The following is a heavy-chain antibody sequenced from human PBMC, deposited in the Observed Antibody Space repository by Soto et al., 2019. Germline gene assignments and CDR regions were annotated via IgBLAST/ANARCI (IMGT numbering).Heavy chain of an antibody. CDR1: GGSISSYY. CDR2: IYYGGST. Sequence: PSETLSLTCTVSGGSISSYYWSWIRQPPGKGLEWIGYIYYGGSTNYNPSLKSRVTISVDTSKNQFSLKLSSVTAADTAVYYCARVLITYYYDSSGSILGAFDISGQGTMVTVS. D-gene: IGHD3-22*01. V-gene: IGHV4-59*01. CDR3: ARVLITYYYDSSGSILGAFDI. J-gene: IGHJ3*02.